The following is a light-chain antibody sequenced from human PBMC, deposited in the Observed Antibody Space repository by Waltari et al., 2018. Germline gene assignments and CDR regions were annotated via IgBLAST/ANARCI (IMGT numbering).Light chain of an antibody. CDR1: QSVLYSSNNRNY. CDR2: WAS. CDR3: HQYYSSPYT. J-gene: IGKJ2*01. V-gene: IGKV4-1*01. Sequence: DIVMTQSPDSLAVSLGEGATINCKSSQSVLYSSNNRNYLAWYQQKPGQPPKLLIYWASTRESGVPDRFSGSGSGTDFTLTISSLQAEDVAVYYCHQYYSSPYTFGQGTKLEIK.